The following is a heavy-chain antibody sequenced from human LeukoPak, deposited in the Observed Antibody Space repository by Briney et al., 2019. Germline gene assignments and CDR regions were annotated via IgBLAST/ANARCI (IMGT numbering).Heavy chain of an antibody. V-gene: IGHV1-8*01. CDR2: MNPNSGNT. Sequence: ASVKVSCKASGYTFTSYDINWVRQATGQGLEWMGWMNPNSGNTGYAQKFQGRVTMTRNTSISTAYMELSSLRSEDTAVYYCARVLSVSYPVGPFLDYWGQGTLVTVSS. D-gene: IGHD1-26*01. J-gene: IGHJ4*02. CDR3: ARVLSVSYPVGPFLDY. CDR1: GYTFTSYD.